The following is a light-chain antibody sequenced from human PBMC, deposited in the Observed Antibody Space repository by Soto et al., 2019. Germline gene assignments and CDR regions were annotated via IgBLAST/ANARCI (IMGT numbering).Light chain of an antibody. Sequence: EIVLTQSPGTLSFSPGERATLSCRASQSVSSNYLTWYQQKPGQAPRLLIYGASSRATGIPDRFSGSGSGTDFTLTISRLEPEDFAVYYCQQYGSSPLMYTFGQGTKLEIK. CDR3: QQYGSSPLMYT. CDR1: QSVSSNY. V-gene: IGKV3-20*01. J-gene: IGKJ2*01. CDR2: GAS.